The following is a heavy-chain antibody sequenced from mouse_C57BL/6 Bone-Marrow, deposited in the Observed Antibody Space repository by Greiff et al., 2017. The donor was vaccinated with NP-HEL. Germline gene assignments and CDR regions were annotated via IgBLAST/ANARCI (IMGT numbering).Heavy chain of an antibody. CDR1: GYSITSDY. CDR3: ARGGANWGFYYAMDY. D-gene: IGHD4-1*01. J-gene: IGHJ4*01. CDR2: ISYSGST. V-gene: IGHV3-8*01. Sequence: EVKLEESGPGLAKPSQTLSLTCSVTGYSITSDYWNWIRQFPGNKLEYMGYISYSGSTYYNPSLKSRISITRDTSKNQYYLQLNSVTTEDTATYYCARGGANWGFYYAMDYWGQGTSVTVSS.